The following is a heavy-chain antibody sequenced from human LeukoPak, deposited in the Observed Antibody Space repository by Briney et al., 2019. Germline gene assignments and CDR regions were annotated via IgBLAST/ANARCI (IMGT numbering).Heavy chain of an antibody. CDR2: ISSSSGTI. V-gene: IGHV3-48*01. J-gene: IGHJ4*02. CDR1: GFTFSSYS. Sequence: GGSLRLSCAASGFTFSSYSMNWVRQAPGKGLEWVSYISSSSGTIYYADSVKGRFTISRDNAKNSLYLQMNSLRAEDTAVYYCASLYSYGHTNCGQGTLVTVSS. CDR3: ASLYSYGHTN. D-gene: IGHD5-18*01.